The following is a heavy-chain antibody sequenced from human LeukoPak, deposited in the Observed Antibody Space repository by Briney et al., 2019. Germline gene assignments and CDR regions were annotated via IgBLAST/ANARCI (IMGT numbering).Heavy chain of an antibody. V-gene: IGHV3-23*01. CDR2: ISGSGGST. CDR1: GFTFSSYS. CDR3: AKDRGYSYGYSLDS. D-gene: IGHD5-18*01. Sequence: GGSLRLSCAASGFTFSSYSMNWVRQAPGKGLEWVSAISGSGGSTYYADSVKGRFTISRDNSKNTLYLQVNSLRPEDTAVYYCAKDRGYSYGYSLDSWGQGTLATVSS. J-gene: IGHJ4*02.